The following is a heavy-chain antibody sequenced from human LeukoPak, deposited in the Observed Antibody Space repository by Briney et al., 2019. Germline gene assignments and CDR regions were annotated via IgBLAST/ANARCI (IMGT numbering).Heavy chain of an antibody. D-gene: IGHD1-26*01. CDR1: GGSISSGGYY. V-gene: IGHV4-39*01. J-gene: IGHJ4*02. CDR3: ASGGSYDY. Sequence: SETLSLTCAVSGGSISSGGYYWGWIRQPPGKGLEWIGSIYYSGSTYYNPSLKSRVTISVDTSKNQFSLKLSSVTAADTAVYYCASGGSYDYWGQGTLVTVSS. CDR2: IYYSGST.